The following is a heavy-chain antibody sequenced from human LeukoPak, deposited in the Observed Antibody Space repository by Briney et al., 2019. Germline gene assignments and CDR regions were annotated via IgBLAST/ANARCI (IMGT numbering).Heavy chain of an antibody. V-gene: IGHV3-30*02. CDR1: KIIFSGYG. Sequence: GGSLRLSCVASKIIFSGYGIHWVRQAPGKGLEWVAFIRYDGTNKYYTDSVKGRFTISRDNSKNTLYLQMNSLRDDDTAVYYCAKVGSGWYGVDYWGRGTLVTVSS. D-gene: IGHD6-19*01. J-gene: IGHJ4*02. CDR3: AKVGSGWYGVDY. CDR2: IRYDGTNK.